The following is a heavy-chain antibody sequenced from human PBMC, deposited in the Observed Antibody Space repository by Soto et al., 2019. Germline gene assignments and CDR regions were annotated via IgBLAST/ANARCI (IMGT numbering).Heavy chain of an antibody. CDR1: GGSITSSGSA. J-gene: IGHJ4*02. D-gene: IGHD1-1*01. CDR2: IDYSGNI. V-gene: IGHV4-39*01. Sequence: QLQLQESGPGLVKPSETLSLTCNASGGSITSSGSAWGWIRQSPGKGLEWIGTIDYSGNIYYLPSLKSRITISVYTSKNQISLKLSSVTAADTAVYYCASHIHNQGFEYYFASWGQGTLVTVSS. CDR3: ASHIHNQGFEYYFAS.